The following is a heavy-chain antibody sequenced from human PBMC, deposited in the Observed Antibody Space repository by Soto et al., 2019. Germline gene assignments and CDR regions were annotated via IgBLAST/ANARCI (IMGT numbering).Heavy chain of an antibody. CDR1: GFTFRNFA. V-gene: IGHV3-21*06. CDR2: ISSTGGSI. J-gene: IGHJ4*02. Sequence: PGGSLRLSCAVSGFTFRNFAMNWVRQAPGKGLERVSSISSTGGSIYYAESLKGRFTVSRDNAQNFLYLQMNRLRVEDTAVYYCARAAREMATTPHGYWGQGTLVTVSS. D-gene: IGHD5-12*01. CDR3: ARAAREMATTPHGY.